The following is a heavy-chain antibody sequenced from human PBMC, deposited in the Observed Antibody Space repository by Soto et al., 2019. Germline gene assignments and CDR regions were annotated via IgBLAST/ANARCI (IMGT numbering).Heavy chain of an antibody. D-gene: IGHD1-26*01. Sequence: PGGSLRLSCAASGFSVSSYCMRWVRQAPGKGLEWVAVISYGGSNKYDADSVKGRLTTCRNNSKNTHYQQMNVRGAEETAFYYCAKHRVEWATAPIDYWGQGTLVTVSS. CDR3: AKHRVEWATAPIDY. V-gene: IGHV3-30*18. CDR2: ISYGGSNK. CDR1: GFSVSSYC. J-gene: IGHJ4*02.